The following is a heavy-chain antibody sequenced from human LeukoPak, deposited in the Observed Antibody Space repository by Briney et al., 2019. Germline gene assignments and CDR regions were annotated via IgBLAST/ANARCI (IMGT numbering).Heavy chain of an antibody. V-gene: IGHV1-69*13. J-gene: IGHJ3*02. CDR1: GGTFSSYA. Sequence: PRASMKVSCKASGGTFSSYAISWVRQAPGQGLEWMGGIIPIFGTANYAQKFQGRVTITADESTSTAYMELSSLRSEDTAVYYCARHAPSRFLADAFDIWGQGTMVTVSS. CDR2: IIPIFGTA. CDR3: ARHAPSRFLADAFDI. D-gene: IGHD3-3*01.